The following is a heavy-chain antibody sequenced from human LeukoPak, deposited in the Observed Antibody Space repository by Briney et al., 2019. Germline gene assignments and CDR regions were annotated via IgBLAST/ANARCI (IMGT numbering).Heavy chain of an antibody. CDR2: ISSGSSYI. CDR3: ARARFKGYCSSTSCYLLGY. V-gene: IGHV3-21*01. Sequence: PGGSLRLSCAASGFTFSSYSMNWVRQAPGKGLEWVSSISSGSSYIYYADSVKGRFTISRDNAKNSLYLQMNSLRAEDTAVYYCARARFKGYCSSTSCYLLGYWGQGTLVTVSS. J-gene: IGHJ4*02. CDR1: GFTFSSYS. D-gene: IGHD2-2*01.